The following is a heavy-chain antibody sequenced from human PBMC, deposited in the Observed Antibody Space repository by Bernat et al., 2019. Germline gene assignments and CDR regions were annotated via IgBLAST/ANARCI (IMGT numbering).Heavy chain of an antibody. CDR2: IYSGGST. D-gene: IGHD3-3*01. Sequence: EVQLVESGGGLVQPGGSLRLSCAASGFTVSSNYMSWVRQAPGKGLEWVSVIYSGGSTYYADSVKGRFTISRDNSKNTMYLQMNSLGAADTAVYYCARDIPPLLGWLLPNYYYYGMDVWGQGTTVTVSS. CDR3: ARDIPPLLGWLLPNYYYYGMDV. V-gene: IGHV3-66*01. J-gene: IGHJ6*02. CDR1: GFTVSSNY.